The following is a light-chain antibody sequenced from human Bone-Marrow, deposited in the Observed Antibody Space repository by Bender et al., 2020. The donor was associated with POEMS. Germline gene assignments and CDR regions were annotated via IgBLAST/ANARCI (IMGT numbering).Light chain of an antibody. CDR2: DGN. J-gene: IGLJ3*02. CDR3: TSFTGSNTLV. V-gene: IGLV2-14*01. Sequence: QSALTQPASVSGSPGQSITISCTGTSSDIGAYNYVSWSQQHPGKAPKLMIYDGNNRPSGISYRFSGSKSGNTASLTISGLQAGDEADYYCTSFTGSNTLVFGGGTKLTVL. CDR1: SSDIGAYNY.